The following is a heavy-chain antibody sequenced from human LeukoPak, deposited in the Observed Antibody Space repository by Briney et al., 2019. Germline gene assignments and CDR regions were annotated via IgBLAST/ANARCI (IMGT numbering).Heavy chain of an antibody. V-gene: IGHV4-38-2*01. CDR2: IYHSGST. CDR1: GYSISSAYS. Sequence: SETLSLTCAVSGYSISSAYSWGWIRQPPGKGLEWIATIYHSGSTYYNPSLQSRVTISVDTSENQFSLNLNSVTAADTAVYYWARGRGGPLAAAGTEVRYYFDSWGQGTLVTVSS. J-gene: IGHJ4*02. CDR3: ARGRGGPLAAAGTEVRYYFDS. D-gene: IGHD6-13*01.